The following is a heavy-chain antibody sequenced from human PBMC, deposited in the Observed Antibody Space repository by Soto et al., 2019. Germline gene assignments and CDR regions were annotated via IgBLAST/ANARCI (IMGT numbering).Heavy chain of an antibody. J-gene: IGHJ5*02. CDR1: GFTFSGYG. Sequence: QVQLVESGAGVVQPGRSLRLSCAASGFTFSGYGMHWVRQAPGKGLEWVAVIWSDGSNKYYADSVKGRFTISRDNSKNWLYLQMDSLRAEDTGVYYCARDRTMGWFDPLGQGTLVPGSS. V-gene: IGHV3-33*01. CDR2: IWSDGSNK. D-gene: IGHD3-10*01. CDR3: ARDRTMGWFDP.